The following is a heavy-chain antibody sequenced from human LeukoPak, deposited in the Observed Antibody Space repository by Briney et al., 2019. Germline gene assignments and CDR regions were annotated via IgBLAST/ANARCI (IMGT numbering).Heavy chain of an antibody. CDR3: VSGFSSSPYFDY. D-gene: IGHD6-6*01. Sequence: GGSLRLSCAASGFTFSTYYMNWVRQAPGKGLEWVSFITGSSSYTYYTDSVKGRFTISRDNAKNSLFLQMNSLRDEDTAVYYCVSGFSSSPYFDYWGQGTLVTVSS. CDR2: ITGSSSYT. CDR1: GFTFSTYY. V-gene: IGHV3-21*01. J-gene: IGHJ4*02.